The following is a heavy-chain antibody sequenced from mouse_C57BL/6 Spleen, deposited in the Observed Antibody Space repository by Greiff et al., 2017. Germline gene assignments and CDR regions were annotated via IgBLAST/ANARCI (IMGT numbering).Heavy chain of an antibody. J-gene: IGHJ2*01. Sequence: EVKLVESGEGLVKPGGSLKLSCAASGFTFSSYAMSWVRQTPEKRLEWVAYISSGGDYIYYADNVKGRFTISRDNARNTLYLQLSSLKSEDTAMYYCTRDPHYYGSSYFDYWGQGTTLTVSS. CDR1: GFTFSSYA. CDR2: ISSGGDYI. CDR3: TRDPHYYGSSYFDY. V-gene: IGHV5-9-1*02. D-gene: IGHD1-1*01.